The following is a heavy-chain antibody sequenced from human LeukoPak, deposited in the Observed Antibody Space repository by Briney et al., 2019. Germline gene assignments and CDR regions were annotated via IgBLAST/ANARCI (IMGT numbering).Heavy chain of an antibody. D-gene: IGHD3-22*01. CDR2: INPNSGGT. CDR1: GYTFTGYY. Sequence: ASVKVSCKASGYTFTGYYMHWVRQAPGQGLEWMGWINPNSGGTNYAQKFQGRVTMTRDTSISTAYMELSRLRSDDTAVYYCARGHRTRYDSSGCYADFDYWGQGTLVTVSS. CDR3: ARGHRTRYDSSGCYADFDY. V-gene: IGHV1-2*02. J-gene: IGHJ4*02.